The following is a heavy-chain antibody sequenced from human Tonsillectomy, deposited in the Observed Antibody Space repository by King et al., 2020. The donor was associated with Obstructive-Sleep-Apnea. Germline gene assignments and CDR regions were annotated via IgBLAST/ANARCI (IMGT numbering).Heavy chain of an antibody. D-gene: IGHD4-11*01. CDR1: GFTFSSYD. CDR3: ARDVTFDY. V-gene: IGHV3-13*01. Sequence: QLVQSGGGLVQPGGSLRLSCAASGFTFSSYDMHWVRQVTGKVLEGVSAIGTAGDTYYPDSVKGRFTVSRENAKNSLYLQMNSLRAGDTAVYYCARDVTFDYWGQGTLVTVSS. CDR2: IGTAGDT. J-gene: IGHJ4*02.